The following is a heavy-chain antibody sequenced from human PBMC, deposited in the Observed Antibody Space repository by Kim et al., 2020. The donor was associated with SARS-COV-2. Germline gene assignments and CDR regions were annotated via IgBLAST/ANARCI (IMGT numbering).Heavy chain of an antibody. Sequence: QPSPKSRVTISVDTAKNQFSLKLSSVTAADTAVYYCARDSWFGEFPFDYWGQGTLVTVSS. D-gene: IGHD3-10*01. J-gene: IGHJ4*02. V-gene: IGHV4-59*01. CDR3: ARDSWFGEFPFDY.